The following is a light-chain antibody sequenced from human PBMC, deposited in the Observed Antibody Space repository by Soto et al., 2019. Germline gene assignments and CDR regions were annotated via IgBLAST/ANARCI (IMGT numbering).Light chain of an antibody. CDR1: QSVTSSY. J-gene: IGKJ1*01. Sequence: EIVLTQSPGTLSLYPGESATLSCRASQSVTSSYIAWYQQKPGQAPRLLIYRASTRATGIPDRFSGSGSGTDFTLIISRLEPEDFAVYHCQQYGSSPWTFGQWTKVEIK. V-gene: IGKV3-20*01. CDR2: RAS. CDR3: QQYGSSPWT.